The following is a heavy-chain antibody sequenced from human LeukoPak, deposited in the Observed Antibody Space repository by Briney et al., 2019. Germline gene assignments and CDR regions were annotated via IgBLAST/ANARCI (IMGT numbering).Heavy chain of an antibody. CDR3: ARDTTGARRDWYFDL. CDR2: ISSSSSYI. CDR1: GFTFSSYS. D-gene: IGHD1-1*01. V-gene: IGHV3-21*01. Sequence: GGSLRLSCAASGFTFSSYSMNWVRQAPGKGLEWVSSISSSSSYIYYADSVKGRFTISRDNAKNSLYLQMNSLRAEDTAVYYCARDTTGARRDWYFDLWGRGTLVTVSS. J-gene: IGHJ2*01.